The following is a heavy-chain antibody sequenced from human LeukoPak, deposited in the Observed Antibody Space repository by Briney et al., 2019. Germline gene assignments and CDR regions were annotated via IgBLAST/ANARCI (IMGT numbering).Heavy chain of an antibody. V-gene: IGHV3-23*01. CDR2: ISGSGGST. J-gene: IGHJ4*02. Sequence: PGGSVRLSCAASGFTFSSHAMTWVRQAPGKGLEWVSAISGSGGSTSYADSVKGRFTISRDNSKNTLYLQMSRLRAEDTAVYYCAKDRRVSGTTWLGYSDCWGQGTLVTVSS. CDR3: AKDRRVSGTTWLGYSDC. CDR1: GFTFSSHA. D-gene: IGHD1-7*01.